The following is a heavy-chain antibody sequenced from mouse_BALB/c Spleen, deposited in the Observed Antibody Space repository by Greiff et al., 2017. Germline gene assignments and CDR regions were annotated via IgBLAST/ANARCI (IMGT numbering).Heavy chain of an antibody. CDR3: NAALRSYAMDY. D-gene: IGHD1-1*01. V-gene: IGHV14-4*02. CDR1: GFNIKDYY. Sequence: EVQLQQSGAELVRSGASVKLSCTASGFNIKDYYMHWVKQRPEQGLEWIGWIDPENGDTEYAPKFQGKATMTADTSSNTAYLQLSSLTSEDTAVYYCNAALRSYAMDYWGQGTSVTVSS. J-gene: IGHJ4*01. CDR2: IDPENGDT.